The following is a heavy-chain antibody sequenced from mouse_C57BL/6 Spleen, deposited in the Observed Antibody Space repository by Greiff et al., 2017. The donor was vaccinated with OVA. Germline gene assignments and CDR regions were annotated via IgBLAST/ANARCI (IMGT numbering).Heavy chain of an antibody. CDR1: GFNIKDDY. V-gene: IGHV14-4*01. D-gene: IGHD2-4*01. Sequence: EVKLMESGAELVRPGASVKLSCTASGFNIKDDYMHWVKQRPEQGLEWIGWIDPENGDTEYASKFQGKATITADTSSNTAYLQLSSLTSEDTAVYYCTTEVYYDYVLFAYWGQGTLVTVSA. CDR3: TTEVYYDYVLFAY. CDR2: IDPENGDT. J-gene: IGHJ3*01.